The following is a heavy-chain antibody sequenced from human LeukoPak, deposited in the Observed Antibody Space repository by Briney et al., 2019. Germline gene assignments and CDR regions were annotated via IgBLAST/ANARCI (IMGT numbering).Heavy chain of an antibody. J-gene: IGHJ4*02. CDR1: GYTFTNDG. CDR3: ARVGDYGVLGYFDY. CDR2: ISAYNGNT. D-gene: IGHD4-17*01. V-gene: IGHV1-18*01. Sequence: ASVSVSCKASGYTFTNDGISWVRQAPGQGLEWMGWISAYNGNTNYAQKFQGRVTMTTDTSTSTAYMELRSLRSDDTAVYYCARVGDYGVLGYFDYWGQGTLVTVSS.